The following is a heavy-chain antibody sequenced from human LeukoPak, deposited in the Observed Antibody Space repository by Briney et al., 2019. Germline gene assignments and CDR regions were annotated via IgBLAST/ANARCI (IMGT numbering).Heavy chain of an antibody. CDR1: GYTFTSYG. Sequence: GASVKVSCKASGYTFTSYGISWVRQAPGQGLEWMGWISAYNGNTNYAQKLQGRVTMTTDTSTSTAYMELRSLRSDDTAVYYCARVEVRGLIITWVRDYGMDVWGQGTTVTVSS. V-gene: IGHV1-18*01. D-gene: IGHD3-10*01. CDR3: ARVEVRGLIITWVRDYGMDV. J-gene: IGHJ6*02. CDR2: ISAYNGNT.